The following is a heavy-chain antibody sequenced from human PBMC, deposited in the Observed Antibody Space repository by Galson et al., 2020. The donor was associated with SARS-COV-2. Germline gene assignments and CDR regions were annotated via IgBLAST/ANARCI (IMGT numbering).Heavy chain of an antibody. CDR2: IYYSGST. CDR3: ARLLDCSGGSCPYNWFDP. J-gene: IGHJ5*02. V-gene: IGHV4-39*01. D-gene: IGHD2-15*01. CDR1: GGSISSSSYY. Sequence: SQTLSLTCTVSGGSISSSSYYWGWIRQPPGKGLEWIGSIYYSGSTYYNPSLKSRVTISVDTSKNQFSLKLSSVTAADTAVYYCARLLDCSGGSCPYNWFDPWGQGTLVTVSS.